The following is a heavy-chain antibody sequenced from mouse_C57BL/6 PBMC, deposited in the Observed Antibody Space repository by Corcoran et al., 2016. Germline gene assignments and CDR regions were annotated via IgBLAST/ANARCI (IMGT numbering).Heavy chain of an antibody. D-gene: IGHD1-1*01. V-gene: IGHV1-81*01. J-gene: IGHJ2*01. CDR2: IYPRSGNT. CDR3: ARSHITTVVATDYFDY. Sequence: QVQLQQSGAELARPGASVKLSCKASGYTFSSYGISWVKQRTGQGLEWIGEIYPRSGNTYYNEKFKGKATLTADKSSSTAYMELRSLTSEDSAVYFCARSHITTVVATDYFDYWGQGTTLTVSS. CDR1: GYTFSSYG.